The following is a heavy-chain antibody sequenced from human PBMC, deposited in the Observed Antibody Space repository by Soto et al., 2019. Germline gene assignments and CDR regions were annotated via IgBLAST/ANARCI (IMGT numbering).Heavy chain of an antibody. D-gene: IGHD3-10*01. CDR3: ARVFGGDSGDWFDP. V-gene: IGHV3-48*03. CDR1: GFTFSSYE. J-gene: IGHJ5*02. CDR2: ISSSGSTI. Sequence: EVQLVESGGGLVQPGGSLRLSCAASGFTFSSYEMNWVRQAPGKGLEWVSYISSSGSTIYYADSVKGRFTISRDNAKNSLYLQMNSLRAEDTAVYYCARVFGGDSGDWFDPCGQGTLVTVSS.